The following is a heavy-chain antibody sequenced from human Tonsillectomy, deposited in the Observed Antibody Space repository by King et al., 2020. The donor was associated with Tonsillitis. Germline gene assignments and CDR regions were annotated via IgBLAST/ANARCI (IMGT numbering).Heavy chain of an antibody. J-gene: IGHJ6*02. V-gene: IGHV3-53*01. CDR3: AREGSPAAYYYNYGMDV. D-gene: IGHD1-26*01. Sequence: VQLVESGGGLIQPGGSLRLSCAASGFTVSSNYMSWVRQAPGKGLEWVSVIYSDSDTYYADSVKGRFTISRDNSKNTLYLQMNSPRAEDTAVYYCAREGSPAAYYYNYGMDVWGQGTTVTVSS. CDR2: IYSDSDT. CDR1: GFTVSSNY.